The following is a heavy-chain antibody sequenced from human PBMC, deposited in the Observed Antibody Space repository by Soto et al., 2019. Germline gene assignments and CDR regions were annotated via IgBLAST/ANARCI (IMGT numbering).Heavy chain of an antibody. CDR3: ARDWGYSYGRGRFGNWFDP. V-gene: IGHV1-18*01. CDR1: GYTFTSYG. Sequence: ASVKVSCKASGYTFTSYGISWVRQAPGQGLEWMGWISAYNGNTNYAQKLQGRVTMTTDTSTSTAYMELRSLRSDDTAVYYCARDWGYSYGRGRFGNWFDPWGQGTLVTVSS. CDR2: ISAYNGNT. J-gene: IGHJ5*02. D-gene: IGHD5-18*01.